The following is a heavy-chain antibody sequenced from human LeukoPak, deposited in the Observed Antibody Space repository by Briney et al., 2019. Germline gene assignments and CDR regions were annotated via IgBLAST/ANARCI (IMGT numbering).Heavy chain of an antibody. V-gene: IGHV3-11*01. CDR2: ISSSGSTI. CDR3: ARAGSSSWYVQDY. D-gene: IGHD6-13*01. Sequence: PGGSLRLPCAASGFTFSDYYMSWIRQAPGKGLEWVSYISSSGSTIYYADSVKGRFTISRDNAKNSLYLQMNSLRAEDTAVYYCARAGSSSWYVQDYWGQGTLVTVSS. J-gene: IGHJ4*02. CDR1: GFTFSDYY.